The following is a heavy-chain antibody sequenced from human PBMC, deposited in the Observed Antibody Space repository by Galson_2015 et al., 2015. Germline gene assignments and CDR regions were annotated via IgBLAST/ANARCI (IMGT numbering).Heavy chain of an antibody. V-gene: IGHV1-3*01. J-gene: IGHJ3*02. D-gene: IGHD3-10*01. CDR1: GYTFTSYA. CDR3: ARDYDPPPTILWFGELLSGAFDI. CDR2: INAGNGNT. Sequence: SVKVSCKASGYTFTSYAMHWVRQAPGQRLEWMGWINAGNGNTKYSQKFQGRVTITRDTSASTAYMELSSLRSEDTAVYYCARDYDPPPTILWFGELLSGAFDIWGQGTMVTVSS.